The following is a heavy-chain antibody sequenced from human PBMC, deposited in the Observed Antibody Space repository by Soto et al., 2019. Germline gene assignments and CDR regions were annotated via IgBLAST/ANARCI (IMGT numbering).Heavy chain of an antibody. CDR2: INHSGGT. CDR3: ARESGYSGYDGYYFDY. CDR1: GGSFSGYY. J-gene: IGHJ4*02. D-gene: IGHD5-12*01. V-gene: IGHV4-34*01. Sequence: SETLSLTCAVYGGSFSGYYWSWIRQPPGKGLEWIGEINHSGGTNYNPSLKSRVTISVDTSKNQFSLKLSSVTAADTAVYYCARESGYSGYDGYYFDYWGQGTLVTVSS.